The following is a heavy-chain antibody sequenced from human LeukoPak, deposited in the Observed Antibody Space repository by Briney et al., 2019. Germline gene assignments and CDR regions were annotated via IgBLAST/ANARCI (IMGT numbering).Heavy chain of an antibody. Sequence: SETLSLTCTVSGGSLSSYYWNWLRQSPGTGLEWIWYIYYSGSTNCTPSLKSRVTVSVDESKNEVSLSMSSVTAADTSVYYCARVYSGYSYYYYGMDVWGQGTTVTVSS. CDR2: IYYSGST. J-gene: IGHJ6*02. CDR3: ARVYSGYSYYYYGMDV. CDR1: GGSLSSYY. V-gene: IGHV4-59*08. D-gene: IGHD5-12*01.